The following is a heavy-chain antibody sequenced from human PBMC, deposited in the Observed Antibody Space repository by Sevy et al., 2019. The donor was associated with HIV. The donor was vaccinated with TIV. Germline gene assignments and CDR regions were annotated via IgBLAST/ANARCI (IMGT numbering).Heavy chain of an antibody. CDR2: ISSSSSYI. CDR1: GFSFSTYT. J-gene: IGHJ4*02. CDR3: ASDQDYKYFDY. Sequence: VGSLRLSCAASGFSFSTYTMNWVRQAPGKGLEWVSSISSSSSYIHYTDSVKGRFTISRDNAKNSLYLQLNSLRAEDTAVYYCASDQDYKYFDYWGQGTLVTVSS. V-gene: IGHV3-21*01. D-gene: IGHD4-4*01.